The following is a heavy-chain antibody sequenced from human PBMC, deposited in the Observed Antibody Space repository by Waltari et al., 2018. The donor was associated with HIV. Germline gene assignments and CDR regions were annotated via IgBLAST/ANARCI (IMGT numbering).Heavy chain of an antibody. J-gene: IGHJ4*02. CDR2: FDPEDGET. V-gene: IGHV1-24*01. CDR1: GDTVTELS. Sequence: QVQLVQSGAEVRKPGASVKVSCKVSGDTVTELSMHWVRQAPGKGLEWMGGFDPEDGETSYAQKFQGRVTMTEDTSTDTAYMELSSLGSEDTAVYYCAMDSEGEYNYFDYWGQGTLVTVSS. D-gene: IGHD3-16*01. CDR3: AMDSEGEYNYFDY.